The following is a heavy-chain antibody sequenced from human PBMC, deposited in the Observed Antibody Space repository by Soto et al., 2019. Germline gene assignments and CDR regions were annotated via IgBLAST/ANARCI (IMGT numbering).Heavy chain of an antibody. CDR2: INAGNGNT. CDR3: ARGLNGYSHYFDY. V-gene: IGHV1-3*01. CDR1: GYTFTSYA. D-gene: IGHD5-18*01. Sequence: ASVKVSCKASGYTFTSYAMHWVRQAPGQRLEWMGWINAGNGNTKYSQKFQGRVTITRDTSASTAYMELSSLRSEDTAVHYCARGLNGYSHYFDYWGQGTLVTVSS. J-gene: IGHJ4*02.